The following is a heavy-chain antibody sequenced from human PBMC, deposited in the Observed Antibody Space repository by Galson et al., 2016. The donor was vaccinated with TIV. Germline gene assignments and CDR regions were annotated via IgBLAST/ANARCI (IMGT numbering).Heavy chain of an antibody. J-gene: IGHJ4*02. Sequence: SVKVSCKASGYTFISYYMHWVRQAPGQGLEWVGVIDPSGGGTTYAQKFQGRVTMTRDTSTSTVYMELSSLRSHDTAVFYCAVWSNIYYFALWGQGTLITVSS. V-gene: IGHV1-46*01. CDR2: IDPSGGGT. CDR1: GYTFISYY. CDR3: AVWSNIYYFAL. D-gene: IGHD2-21*01.